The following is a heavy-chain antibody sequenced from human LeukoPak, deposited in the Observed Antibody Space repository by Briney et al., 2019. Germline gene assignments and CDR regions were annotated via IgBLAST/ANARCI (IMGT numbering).Heavy chain of an antibody. CDR3: ARQGSNSSGWYPVDD. J-gene: IGHJ4*02. CDR1: GYTFTAYY. V-gene: IGHV1-2*02. CDR2: MNPNSGGT. Sequence: ASVPVSCMTSGYTFTAYYIHWLRQAPGQGLEWMGWMNPNSGGTKYAQTFQGRVTLTRDTSISTAYLELSSLTSDDTAVYFCARQGSNSSGWYPVDDWGQGTLVTVSS. D-gene: IGHD6-19*01.